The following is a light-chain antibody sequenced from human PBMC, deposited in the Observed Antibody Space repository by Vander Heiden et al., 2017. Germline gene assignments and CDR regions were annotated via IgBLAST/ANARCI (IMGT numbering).Light chain of an antibody. J-gene: IGKJ2*01. CDR2: KAS. V-gene: IGKV1-5*03. CDR1: QSISSW. CDR3: QQYKSYPS. Sequence: DIQMTQSPSTLSASVGDRVTITCRAGQSISSWLAWYQHKPGKATKILIYKASSLESGVPSRFSGSGSGTEFTLTISGLQPDDVATYYCQQYKSYPSFGQGTKLEIK.